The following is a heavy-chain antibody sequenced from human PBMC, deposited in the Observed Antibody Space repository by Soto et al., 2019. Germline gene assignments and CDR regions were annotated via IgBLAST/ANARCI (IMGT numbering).Heavy chain of an antibody. CDR2: IKQDGSEK. CDR1: GFTFSSYW. Sequence: GGSLRLSCAASGFTFSSYWMSWVRQAPGKGLEWVANIKQDGSEKYYVDSVKGRFTISRDNAKNSLYLQMNSLRAEDTAVYYCASKLGELSSDAFDIWGQGKMVTVSS. V-gene: IGHV3-7*03. J-gene: IGHJ3*02. D-gene: IGHD3-10*01. CDR3: ASKLGELSSDAFDI.